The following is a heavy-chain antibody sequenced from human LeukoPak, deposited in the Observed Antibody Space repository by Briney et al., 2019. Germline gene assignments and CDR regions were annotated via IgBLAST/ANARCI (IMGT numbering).Heavy chain of an antibody. CDR1: GFTFSSCG. CDR3: ARDSGYDGGFDY. V-gene: IGHV3-33*08. CDR2: IWYDGSNK. J-gene: IGHJ4*02. D-gene: IGHD5-12*01. Sequence: PGGSLRLSCAASGFTFSSCGMNWVRQAPGKGLEWVAVIWYDGSNKYYADSVKGRFTISRDNSKNTLYLQMNSLRAEDTAVYYCARDSGYDGGFDYWGQGTLVTVSS.